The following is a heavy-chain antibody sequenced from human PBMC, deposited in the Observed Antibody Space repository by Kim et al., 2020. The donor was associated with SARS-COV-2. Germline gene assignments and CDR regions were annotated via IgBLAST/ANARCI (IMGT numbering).Heavy chain of an antibody. V-gene: IGHV3-49*03. Sequence: GGSLRLSCTASGFTFGDYAMSWFRQAPGKGLEWVGFIRSKAYGGTTEYAASVKGRFTISRDDSKSIAYLQMNSLKNEETAVYYCNRDPVYYYDSSGYYDSDAFDIWGQGTMVTVSS. CDR3: NRDPVYYYDSSGYYDSDAFDI. D-gene: IGHD3-22*01. J-gene: IGHJ3*02. CDR2: IRSKAYGGTT. CDR1: GFTFGDYA.